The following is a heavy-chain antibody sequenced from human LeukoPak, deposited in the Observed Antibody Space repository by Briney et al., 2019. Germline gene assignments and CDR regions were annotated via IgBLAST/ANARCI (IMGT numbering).Heavy chain of an antibody. D-gene: IGHD3-22*01. CDR3: ARDSLSLNYYDSSGYFEGPTDY. CDR2: IWYDGSNK. Sequence: GGSRRLSCAASGFTFSSYGMHWVRQAPGKGLEWVAVIWYDGSNKYYADSVKGRFTISRDNSKDTLYLQMNSLRAEDTAVYYCARDSLSLNYYDSSGYFEGPTDYWGQGTLVTVSS. CDR1: GFTFSSYG. V-gene: IGHV3-33*01. J-gene: IGHJ4*02.